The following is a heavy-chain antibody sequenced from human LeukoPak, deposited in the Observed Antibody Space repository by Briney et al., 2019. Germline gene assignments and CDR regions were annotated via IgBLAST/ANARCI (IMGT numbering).Heavy chain of an antibody. J-gene: IGHJ6*02. CDR3: ARTRGSGSYVAYGMDV. CDR2: IYYSGST. D-gene: IGHD3-10*01. Sequence: KPSETLSLTCTVSGGSVRSYYWSWIRQPPGKGLEWIGYIYYSGSTNYNPSLKSRVTISVDTSKNQFSLKLSSVTAADTAVYYCARTRGSGSYVAYGMDVWGQGTTVTVSS. V-gene: IGHV4-59*08. CDR1: GGSVRSYY.